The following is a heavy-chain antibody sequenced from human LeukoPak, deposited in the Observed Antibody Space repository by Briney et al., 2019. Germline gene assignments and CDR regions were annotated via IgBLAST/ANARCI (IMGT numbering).Heavy chain of an antibody. CDR3: ASLRGGYSSGWLNWFDP. Sequence: SETLSLTCTVSDGSISSSSHYWGWIRQPPGRGLEWIGSIYYSGNTYYNPSLKSRVTISVDTSKNQFSLKLSFVTAADTAVYYCASLRGGYSSGWLNWFDPWGQGTLVTVSS. D-gene: IGHD6-19*01. V-gene: IGHV4-39*07. J-gene: IGHJ5*02. CDR2: IYYSGNT. CDR1: DGSISSSSHY.